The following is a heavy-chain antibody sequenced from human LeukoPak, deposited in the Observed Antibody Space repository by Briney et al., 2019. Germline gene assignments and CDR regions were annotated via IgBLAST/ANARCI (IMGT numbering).Heavy chain of an antibody. CDR3: ARDGDAQRLALEYFQH. D-gene: IGHD6-25*01. J-gene: IGHJ1*01. V-gene: IGHV1-18*01. CDR2: ISAYNGNT. Sequence: GASVKVSCKASGYTFTSYGISWVRQAPGQGLEWMGWISAYNGNTNYAQKLQGRVTMTTDTSTGTAYMELRSLRSDDTAVYYCARDGDAQRLALEYFQHWGQGTLVTVSS. CDR1: GYTFTSYG.